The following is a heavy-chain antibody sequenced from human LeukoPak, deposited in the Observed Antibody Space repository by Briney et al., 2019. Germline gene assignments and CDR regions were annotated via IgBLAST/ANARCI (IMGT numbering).Heavy chain of an antibody. CDR1: GYTSTGYY. CDR2: INPNSGGT. Sequence: ASVKVSCKASGYTSTGYYMHWVRQAPGQGLEWMGWINPNSGGTNYAQKFQGRVTMTTDTSTRTAYMELRSLRSDDTAVYYCARRLDIVVSIAFDIWGQGTMVTVSS. J-gene: IGHJ3*02. CDR3: ARRLDIVVSIAFDI. D-gene: IGHD5-12*01. V-gene: IGHV1-2*02.